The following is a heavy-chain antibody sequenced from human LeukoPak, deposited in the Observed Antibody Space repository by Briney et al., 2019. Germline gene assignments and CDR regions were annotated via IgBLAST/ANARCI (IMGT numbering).Heavy chain of an antibody. V-gene: IGHV3-48*04. J-gene: IGHJ5*01. CDR1: GFTFSSYS. CDR3: VKDKHRDGYTYGVYDS. CDR2: ISSSSSTI. Sequence: PGGSLRLSCAASGFTFSSYSMNWVRQAPGKGLEWVSYISSSSSTIYYADSVKGRFTISRDNAKNSLDLQMSSLGPEDTALYYCVKDKHRDGYTYGVYDSWGQGTLITVSS. D-gene: IGHD5-12*01.